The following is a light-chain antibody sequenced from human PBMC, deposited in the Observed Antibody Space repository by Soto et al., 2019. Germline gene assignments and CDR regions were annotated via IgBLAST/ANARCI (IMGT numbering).Light chain of an antibody. CDR1: QTISSW. Sequence: DIQMTQSPSTLPASVGDRVTITCRASQTISSWLAWYQQKPGKAPDLLIYDASRLAGGVPSRFSGSESGTEITLTIGSLHADDFATYVCQQYYNYSTIGQGTKVEVK. CDR2: DAS. CDR3: QQYYNYST. J-gene: IGKJ1*01. V-gene: IGKV1-5*01.